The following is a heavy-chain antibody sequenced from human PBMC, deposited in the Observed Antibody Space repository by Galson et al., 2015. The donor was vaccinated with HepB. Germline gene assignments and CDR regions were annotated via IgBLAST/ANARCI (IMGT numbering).Heavy chain of an antibody. Sequence: LSLTCTVSGGSISSYYWSWIRQPPGKGLEWIGYIYYSGSTNYNPSLKSRVTISVDTSKNQFSLKLSSVTAADTAVYYCARLNTKDILTGYNSYYYYYMDVWGKGTTVTVSS. CDR3: ARLNTKDILTGYNSYYYYYMDV. D-gene: IGHD3-9*01. J-gene: IGHJ6*03. CDR1: GGSISSYY. V-gene: IGHV4-59*08. CDR2: IYYSGST.